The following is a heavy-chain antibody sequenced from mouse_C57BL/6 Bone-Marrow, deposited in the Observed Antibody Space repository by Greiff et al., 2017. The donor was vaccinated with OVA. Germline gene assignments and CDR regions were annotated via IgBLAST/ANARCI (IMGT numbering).Heavy chain of an antibody. CDR1: GFTFSDYY. CDR2: ISNGGGST. V-gene: IGHV5-12*01. CDR3: ARRVYGSYYFDY. J-gene: IGHJ2*01. D-gene: IGHD2-2*01. Sequence: EVMLVESGGGLVQPGGSLKLSCAASGFTFSDYYMYWVRQTPEKRLEWVSYISNGGGSTYYPDTVKGRFTISRDNAKNTLYLQMSRLKSEDTAMYYCARRVYGSYYFDYWGQGTTLTVSS.